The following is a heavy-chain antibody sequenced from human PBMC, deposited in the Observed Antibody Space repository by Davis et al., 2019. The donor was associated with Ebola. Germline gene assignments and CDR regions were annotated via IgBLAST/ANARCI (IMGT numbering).Heavy chain of an antibody. D-gene: IGHD6-6*01. Sequence: GESLKISCAASGFTFSSYGMHWVRQAPGKGLEWVAVISYDGSNKYYADSVKGRFTISRDNSKNTLYLQMNSLRAEDTAVYYCARSSLAARPGYYYGMDVWGQGTTVTVSS. CDR1: GFTFSSYG. CDR2: ISYDGSNK. J-gene: IGHJ6*02. V-gene: IGHV3-30*03. CDR3: ARSSLAARPGYYYGMDV.